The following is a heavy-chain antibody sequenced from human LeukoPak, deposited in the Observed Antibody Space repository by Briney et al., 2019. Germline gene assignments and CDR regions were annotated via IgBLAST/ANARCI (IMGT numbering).Heavy chain of an antibody. D-gene: IGHD5-18*01. Sequence: SETLSHTCAVYGGSFSGYYWSWIRQPPGKGLEWIGEINHSGSTNYNPSLKSRVTISVDTSKNQFSLKLSSVTAADTAVYYCATGSTAMVPEYFDYWGQGTLVTVSS. CDR3: ATGSTAMVPEYFDY. CDR2: INHSGST. CDR1: GGSFSGYY. V-gene: IGHV4-34*01. J-gene: IGHJ4*02.